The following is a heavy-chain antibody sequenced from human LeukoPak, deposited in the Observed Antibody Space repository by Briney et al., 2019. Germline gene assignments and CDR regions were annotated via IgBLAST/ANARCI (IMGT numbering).Heavy chain of an antibody. Sequence: GGSLRLSSAASGFTFSSCWMHWVRQAPGKGLVWVSRINNDGTTLNYADSVKGRFTISKDDAKNTLYLQMNSLRVEDTAVYYCVRVPTSWFDPWGQGTLDTVSS. CDR3: VRVPTSWFDP. D-gene: IGHD1-1*01. CDR2: INNDGTTL. CDR1: GFTFSSCW. J-gene: IGHJ5*02. V-gene: IGHV3-74*01.